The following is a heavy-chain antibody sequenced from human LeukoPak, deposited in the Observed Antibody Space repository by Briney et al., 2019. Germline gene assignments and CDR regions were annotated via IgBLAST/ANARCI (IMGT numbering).Heavy chain of an antibody. J-gene: IGHJ6*04. CDR1: GGTFSSYT. D-gene: IGHD3-22*01. Sequence: SVKVSCKASGGTFSSYTISWVRQAPGQGLEWMGGIIPIFGTANYAQKFQGRVTITADESTSTAYMELSSLRSEDTAVYYCARDSRDPLNDSSFFVTFDIWGKGTTVTVSS. CDR3: ARDSRDPLNDSSFFVTFDI. CDR2: IIPIFGTA. V-gene: IGHV1-69*13.